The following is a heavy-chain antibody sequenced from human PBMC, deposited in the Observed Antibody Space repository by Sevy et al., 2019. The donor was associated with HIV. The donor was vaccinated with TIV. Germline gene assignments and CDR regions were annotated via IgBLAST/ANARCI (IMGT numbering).Heavy chain of an antibody. CDR1: GFTFGIHA. Sequence: GGSLRLSCPAPGFTFGIHAMHWVRQAQGKGLDWVAVIYSDGNSQYSPASLRGRFTISRDNSKNTLYLQMDSLRVEDTAVYYWARDLISGSYSQSLDYWGQGTLVTVSS. V-gene: IGHV3-30*04. D-gene: IGHD1-26*01. CDR3: ARDLISGSYSQSLDY. J-gene: IGHJ4*02. CDR2: IYSDGNSQ.